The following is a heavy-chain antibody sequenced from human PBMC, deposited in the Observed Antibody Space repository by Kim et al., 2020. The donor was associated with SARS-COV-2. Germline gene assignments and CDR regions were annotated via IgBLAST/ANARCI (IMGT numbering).Heavy chain of an antibody. CDR1: GGSISSSNW. Sequence: SETLSLTCAVSGGSISSSNWWSWVRQPPGKGLEWIGEIYHSGSTNYNPSLKSRVTISVDKSKNQFSLKLSSVTAADTAVYYCAGHRVVAATFYYYYGMDVWGQGTTVTVSS. V-gene: IGHV4-4*02. J-gene: IGHJ6*02. D-gene: IGHD2-15*01. CDR3: AGHRVVAATFYYYYGMDV. CDR2: IYHSGST.